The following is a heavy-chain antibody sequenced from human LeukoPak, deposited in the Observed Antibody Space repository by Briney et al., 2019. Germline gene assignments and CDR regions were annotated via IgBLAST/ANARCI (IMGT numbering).Heavy chain of an antibody. V-gene: IGHV1-24*01. Sequence: ASVKVSCKVSGYTLTELSMHWVRQAPGKGLEWMGGFDPEDGETIYAQKFQGRVTMTGDTSISTAYMELSRLRSDDTAVYYCARDAVAYCGGDCYPESWGQGTLVTVSS. D-gene: IGHD2-21*02. CDR1: GYTLTELS. CDR2: FDPEDGET. CDR3: ARDAVAYCGGDCYPES. J-gene: IGHJ4*02.